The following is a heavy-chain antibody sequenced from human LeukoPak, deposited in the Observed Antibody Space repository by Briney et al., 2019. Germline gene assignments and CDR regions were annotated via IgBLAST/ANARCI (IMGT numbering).Heavy chain of an antibody. CDR1: GFTFSKFA. CDR3: AKVPYSDYGSGRPPFMDV. J-gene: IGHJ6*02. Sequence: GESLRLSCAASGFTFSKFAMSWVRQAPGKGLEWVSTISDSGASTYFADSVKGRFTISRDNSKSTLVLHMDSLRAEDTAMYYCAKVPYSDYGSGRPPFMDVWGQGTTVAVSS. D-gene: IGHD3-10*01. V-gene: IGHV3-23*01. CDR2: ISDSGAST.